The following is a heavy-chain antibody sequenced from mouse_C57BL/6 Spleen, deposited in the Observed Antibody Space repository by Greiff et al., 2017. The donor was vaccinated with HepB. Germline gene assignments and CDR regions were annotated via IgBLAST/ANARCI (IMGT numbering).Heavy chain of an antibody. J-gene: IGHJ1*03. CDR2: INPNNGGT. Sequence: VQLKQSGPELVKPGASVKIPCKASGYTFTDYNMDWVKQSHGKSLEWIGDINPNNGGTIYNQKFKGKATLTVDKSSSTAYMELRSLTSEDTAVYYCARDYGSSYVLWYFDVWGTGTTVTVSS. D-gene: IGHD1-1*01. CDR3: ARDYGSSYVLWYFDV. V-gene: IGHV1-18*01. CDR1: GYTFTDYN.